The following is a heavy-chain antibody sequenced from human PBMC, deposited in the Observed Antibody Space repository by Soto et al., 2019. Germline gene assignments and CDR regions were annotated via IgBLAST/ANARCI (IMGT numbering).Heavy chain of an antibody. CDR1: GDTFTSYA. Sequence: QVQLVQYGAEVKKPVASVKVSCKASGDTFTSYAMHWVREAPGQRLEWMGWINAGNGNTKYSQKFQGRVTITRDTSASTADTELSSLRSEDTAVYYCARSGQCTNGVGPLGVYFDYWGQGTLVTVSS. D-gene: IGHD2-8*01. J-gene: IGHJ4*02. V-gene: IGHV1-3*01. CDR2: INAGNGNT. CDR3: ARSGQCTNGVGPLGVYFDY.